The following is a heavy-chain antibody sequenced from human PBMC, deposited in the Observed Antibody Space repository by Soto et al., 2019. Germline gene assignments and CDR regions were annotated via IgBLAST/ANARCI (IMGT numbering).Heavy chain of an antibody. J-gene: IGHJ4*02. D-gene: IGHD3-22*01. CDR3: ARVDSSGSFYDSSGYGFDY. CDR1: GGTFSSYA. Sequence: SVKVSCKASGGTFSSYAISWVRQAPGQGLEWMGGIIPIFGTANYAQKFQGRVTITADESTSTAYMELSSLRSEDTAVYYCARVDSSGSFYDSSGYGFDYWGQGTLVTVSS. V-gene: IGHV1-69*13. CDR2: IIPIFGTA.